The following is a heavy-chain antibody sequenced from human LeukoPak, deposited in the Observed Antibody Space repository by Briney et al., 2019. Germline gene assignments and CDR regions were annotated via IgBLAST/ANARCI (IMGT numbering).Heavy chain of an antibody. CDR1: GFTFSIYS. CDR3: ARDDANYYGSGSYYKP. Sequence: GGSLRLSCAASGFTFSIYSINWVRQAPGKGLEWVSSISSSSSYIYYADSVKGRFTISRDNAKNSLYLQMNSLRAEDTAVYYCARDDANYYGSGSYYKPWGQGTLVTVSS. V-gene: IGHV3-21*01. CDR2: ISSSSSYI. J-gene: IGHJ5*02. D-gene: IGHD3-10*01.